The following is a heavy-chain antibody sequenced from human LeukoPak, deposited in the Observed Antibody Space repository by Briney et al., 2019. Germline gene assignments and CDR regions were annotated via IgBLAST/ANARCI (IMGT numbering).Heavy chain of an antibody. V-gene: IGHV3-53*01. CDR2: IYSGGST. CDR1: GFTVSSNY. J-gene: IGHJ3*02. CDR3: ASQYYDILTGYLVGAFDI. Sequence: GGSLRLPCAASGFTVSSNYMSWVRQAPGKGLEWVSVIYSGGSTYYADSVKGRFTISRDNSKNTLYLQMNSLRAEDTAVYYCASQYYDILTGYLVGAFDIWGQGTMVTVSS. D-gene: IGHD3-9*01.